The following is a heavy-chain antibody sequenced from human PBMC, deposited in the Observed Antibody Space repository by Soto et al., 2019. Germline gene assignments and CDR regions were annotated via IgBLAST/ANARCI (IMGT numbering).Heavy chain of an antibody. CDR2: IIPIFGTA. CDR3: ARVLKRGILTGLGNYYYYGMDV. J-gene: IGHJ6*02. Sequence: ASVKVSCKASGGTFSSYAISWVRQAPGQGLEWMGGIIPIFGTANYAQKFQGRVTITADESTSTAYMELSSLRSEDTAVYYCARVLKRGILTGLGNYYYYGMDVWGQGTTVTVSS. D-gene: IGHD3-9*01. CDR1: GGTFSSYA. V-gene: IGHV1-69*13.